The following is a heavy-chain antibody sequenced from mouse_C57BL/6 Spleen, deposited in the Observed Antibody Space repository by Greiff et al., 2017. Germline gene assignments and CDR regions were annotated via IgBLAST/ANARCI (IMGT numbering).Heavy chain of an antibody. D-gene: IGHD4-1*01. Sequence: EVKRVESEGGLVQPGSSMKLSCTASGFTFSDYYMAWVRQVPEKGLEWVANINYDGSSTYYLDSLKSRFIISRDNAKNILYLQMSSLKSEDTATYYCARKTGTGGDYFDYWGQGTTLTVSS. V-gene: IGHV5-16*01. CDR2: INYDGSST. CDR3: ARKTGTGGDYFDY. CDR1: GFTFSDYY. J-gene: IGHJ2*01.